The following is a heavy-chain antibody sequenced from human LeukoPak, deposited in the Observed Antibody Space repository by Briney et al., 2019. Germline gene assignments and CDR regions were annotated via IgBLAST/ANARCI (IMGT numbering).Heavy chain of an antibody. Sequence: GGSLRLSCAASGFLFSNYWMSWVRQAPGKGLEWVSGISGSGDNTYYADSVKGRFTISRDNSKNTLYVQVNSLGTEDTAAYYCAKGSYYDSSGSFYFDYWGQGTLVTVSS. CDR3: AKGSYYDSSGSFYFDY. CDR1: GFLFSNYW. V-gene: IGHV3-23*01. CDR2: ISGSGDNT. J-gene: IGHJ4*02. D-gene: IGHD3-22*01.